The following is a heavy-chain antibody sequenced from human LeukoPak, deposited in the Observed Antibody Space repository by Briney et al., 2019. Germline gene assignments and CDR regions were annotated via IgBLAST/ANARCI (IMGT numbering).Heavy chain of an antibody. D-gene: IGHD6-13*01. CDR3: ARRRLDSSWCFDY. Sequence: GASVKVSCKASGYTFTNHGISWVRQAPGQGLEWMAWISGNNANTKYAQKVQGRVTVTTDTSTSTAYMELGSLTSDDTAVYYCARRRLDSSWCFDYWGQGTLVTVSS. V-gene: IGHV1-18*01. J-gene: IGHJ4*02. CDR2: ISGNNANT. CDR1: GYTFTNHG.